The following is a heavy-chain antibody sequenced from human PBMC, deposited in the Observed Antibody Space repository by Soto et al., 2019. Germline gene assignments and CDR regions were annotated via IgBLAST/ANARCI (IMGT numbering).Heavy chain of an antibody. CDR3: ARVGGYCISTSCYDAFDI. CDR1: GFTFSDYY. J-gene: IGHJ3*02. D-gene: IGHD2-2*01. Sequence: QVQLVESGGGLVKPGGSLRLSCVAYGFTFSDYYMSWIRQAPGKGLEWVSYISSSGSTIYYADSVKGRFTISRDNAKNSLYRQMNSLRGEDTAVYYCARVGGYCISTSCYDAFDIWGQGTMVTVSS. V-gene: IGHV3-11*01. CDR2: ISSSGSTI.